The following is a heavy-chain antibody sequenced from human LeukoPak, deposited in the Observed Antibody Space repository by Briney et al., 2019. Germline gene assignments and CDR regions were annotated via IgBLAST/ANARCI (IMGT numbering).Heavy chain of an antibody. D-gene: IGHD3-3*01. CDR3: ARLLGVSTNYPYFDY. J-gene: IGHJ4*02. CDR2: IYTGGST. Sequence: SETLSLTCTVSGGSISSYYWSWIRQPPGKGLEWIGYIYTGGSTNHNPSLKSRVTISVDTSKNQFSLKLSSVTAADTAVYYCARLLGVSTNYPYFDYWGQGTLVTVSS. V-gene: IGHV4-4*09. CDR1: GGSISSYY.